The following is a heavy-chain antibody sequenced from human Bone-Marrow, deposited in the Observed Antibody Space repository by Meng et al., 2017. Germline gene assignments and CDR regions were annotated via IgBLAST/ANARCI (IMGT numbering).Heavy chain of an antibody. J-gene: IGHJ4*02. CDR1: GFTFSSYA. Sequence: GESLKISFAASGFTFSSYAMNWVRQAPGKGLEWVSGISDSGDNTYYTDSVKGRFTISRDNSKNTVYLQMNSLRAEDTAAYYCAKELSGSPARGGKDYWGQGTLVTVSS. V-gene: IGHV3-23*01. D-gene: IGHD3-16*01. CDR2: ISDSGDNT. CDR3: AKELSGSPARGGKDY.